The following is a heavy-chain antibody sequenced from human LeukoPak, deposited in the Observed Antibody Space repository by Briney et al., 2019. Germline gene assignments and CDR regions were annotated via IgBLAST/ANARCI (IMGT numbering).Heavy chain of an antibody. V-gene: IGHV3-48*03. CDR3: ARDRRDYMDV. CDR1: GFTFSSYE. CDR2: ISSSGSTI. J-gene: IGHJ6*03. Sequence: PGGSLRLSCAASGFTFSSYEMNWVRQAPGKGLEWVSYISSSGSTIYYADSVKGRFTISRDNAKNSLYLQMTSLRAEDTAVYYCARDRRDYMDVWGKGTTVTISS.